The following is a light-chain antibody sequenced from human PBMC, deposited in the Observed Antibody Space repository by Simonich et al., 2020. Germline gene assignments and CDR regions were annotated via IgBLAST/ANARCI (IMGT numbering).Light chain of an antibody. V-gene: IGKV4-1*01. CDR2: WAS. CDR1: QSVLYSSNNKNY. J-gene: IGKJ2*01. Sequence: DIVMTQSPDSLAGSLGERATIHCKSSQSVLYSSNNKNYLACYQKKPGQPPKLLIYWASTRESGVPYRFSGSGSGTDFTLTISSLQAEDVAVYYCQQYYSTPYTFGQGTKLEIK. CDR3: QQYYSTPYT.